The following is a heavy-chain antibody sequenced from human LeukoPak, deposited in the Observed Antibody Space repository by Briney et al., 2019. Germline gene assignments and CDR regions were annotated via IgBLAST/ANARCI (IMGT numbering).Heavy chain of an antibody. J-gene: IGHJ4*02. CDR1: GYIFTNFW. Sequence: GESLKISCKASGYIFTNFWIGWVRQRPGKGLEWMGIIYPGDSDTRYSPSFRGQVTISADKSINTAYLQWSSLKASDTAMYYCATTSSYTYRVDYWGQGTLVTVSS. D-gene: IGHD5-18*01. V-gene: IGHV5-51*01. CDR2: IYPGDSDT. CDR3: ATTSSYTYRVDY.